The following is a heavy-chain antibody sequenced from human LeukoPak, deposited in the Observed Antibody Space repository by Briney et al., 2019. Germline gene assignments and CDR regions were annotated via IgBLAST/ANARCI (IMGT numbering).Heavy chain of an antibody. Sequence: GGSLRLSCAASGFTFSSDSMNWVRPAPGKGLEWVSSISSSSSYIYYADSVKGRFTISRDNAKNSLYLQMNSLRAEDTAVYYCAGPGRKITYYYYMDVWGKGTTVTVSS. CDR3: AGPGRKITYYYYMDV. J-gene: IGHJ6*03. CDR2: ISSSSSYI. V-gene: IGHV3-21*01. D-gene: IGHD3-16*01. CDR1: GFTFSSDS.